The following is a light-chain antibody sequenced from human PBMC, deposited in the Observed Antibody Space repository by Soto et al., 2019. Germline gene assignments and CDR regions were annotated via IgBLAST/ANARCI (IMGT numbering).Light chain of an antibody. CDR1: ETLIRF. V-gene: IGKV3-15*01. J-gene: IGKJ2*02. CDR2: GAS. CDR3: QSHDRGPCA. Sequence: EIVLTQSPATLSVSPGERVTLSCRASETLIRFLARYQQKPGQAARLLIYGASTRATGVPARFSGSGSATDFTITISRLQSEDFAVYYSQSHDRGPCAVGQGTKLEI.